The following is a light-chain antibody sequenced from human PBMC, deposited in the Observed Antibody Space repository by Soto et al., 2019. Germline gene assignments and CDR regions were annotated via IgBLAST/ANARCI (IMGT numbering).Light chain of an antibody. CDR2: ATS. CDR3: QQYGSSPIT. CDR1: QTVNSDY. Sequence: EIVLTQSPGTLSLSPGETATLSCRASQTVNSDYLAWFQQRPGQAPRLLIFATSRRATDIPDRFSGSGSGTDFTLTISRLEPEDFAVYYRQQYGSSPITFGQGTRLEN. V-gene: IGKV3-20*01. J-gene: IGKJ5*01.